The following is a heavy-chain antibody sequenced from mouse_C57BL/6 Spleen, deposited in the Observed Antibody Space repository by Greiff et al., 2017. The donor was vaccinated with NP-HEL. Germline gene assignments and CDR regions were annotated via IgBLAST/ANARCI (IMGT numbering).Heavy chain of an antibody. D-gene: IGHD2-4*01. CDR1: GYTFTSYW. CDR2: INPSNGGT. Sequence: QVHVKQPGTELVKPGASVKLSCKASGYTFTSYWMHWVKQRPGQGLEWIGNINPSNGGTNYNEKFRSKATLTVDKSSSTAYMQLSSLTSEDSAVYYCARGYYDYDLFAYWGQGTLVTVSA. CDR3: ARGYYDYDLFAY. V-gene: IGHV1-53*01. J-gene: IGHJ3*01.